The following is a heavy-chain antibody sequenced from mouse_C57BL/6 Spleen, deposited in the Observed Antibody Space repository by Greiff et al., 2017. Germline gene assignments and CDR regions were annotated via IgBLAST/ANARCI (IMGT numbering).Heavy chain of an antibody. D-gene: IGHD1-1*01. CDR1: GYSFTSYY. CDR2: IYPGSGNT. J-gene: IGHJ1*03. V-gene: IGHV1-66*01. CDR3: ASTASYGSTDWYFDV. Sequence: QVQLQQSGPELVKPGASVKISCKASGYSFTSYYIHWVKQRPGQGLEWIGWIYPGSGNTKYNEKFKGKATLTADTSSSTAYMQLSSLTSEDSAVYYCASTASYGSTDWYFDVWGTGTTVTVSS.